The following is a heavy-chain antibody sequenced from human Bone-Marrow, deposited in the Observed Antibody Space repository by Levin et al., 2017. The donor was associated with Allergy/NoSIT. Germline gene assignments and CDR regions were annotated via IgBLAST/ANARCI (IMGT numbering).Heavy chain of an antibody. V-gene: IGHV3-30*18. CDR2: ISYDGSNK. CDR1: GFSISTYG. D-gene: IGHD4-23*01. CDR3: AKDADYGGNSPLDY. Sequence: GESLKISCVVSGFSISTYGMHWVRQAPGKGLEWVALISYDGSNKYSVDSVKGRFTISRDNSKNTLYLQMNSLRVDDTAVYYCAKDADYGGNSPLDYWGQGTLVTVSS. J-gene: IGHJ4*02.